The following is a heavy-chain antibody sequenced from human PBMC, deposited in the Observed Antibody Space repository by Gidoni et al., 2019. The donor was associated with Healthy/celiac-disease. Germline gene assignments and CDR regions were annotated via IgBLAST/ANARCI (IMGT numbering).Heavy chain of an antibody. D-gene: IGHD2-2*01. CDR3: AKGGYQLPKYFQH. CDR1: RFTFSRYA. J-gene: IGHJ1*01. V-gene: IGHV3-23*01. CDR2: ISVSGGST. Sequence: EVQLLASGGCWVQPGGSLRLSCEASRFTFSRYAMSWVRQAPGKGLEWVSAISVSGGSTYYADSVKGRFTISRDNSKNTLYLQMNSLRAEDTAVYYCAKGGYQLPKYFQHWGQGTLVTVSS.